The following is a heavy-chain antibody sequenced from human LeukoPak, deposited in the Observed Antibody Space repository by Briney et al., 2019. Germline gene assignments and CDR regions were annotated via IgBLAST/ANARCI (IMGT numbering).Heavy chain of an antibody. J-gene: IGHJ4*02. CDR1: GFTFSSYA. D-gene: IGHD6-13*01. V-gene: IGHV3-33*08. CDR2: IWYDGSNK. CDR3: ARDRVNIAAATIDGVYFDY. Sequence: PGGSLRLSCAASGFTFSSYAMSWVRQAPGKGLEWVAVIWYDGSNKYYADSVKGRFTISRDNSKDTLYLQMNSLRAGDTAVYYCARDRVNIAAATIDGVYFDYWGQGTLVTVSS.